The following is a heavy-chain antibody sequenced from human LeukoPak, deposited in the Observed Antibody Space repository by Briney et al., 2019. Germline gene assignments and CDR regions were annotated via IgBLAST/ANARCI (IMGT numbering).Heavy chain of an antibody. D-gene: IGHD6-13*01. Sequence: SQTLSLTRTVSGDSISSYYWSSIRQPPGKGLELVGCIYHTGSTNYNPSLKSRVTISVDTSKNQFSMKLTSVTAADTAVYYCARQISGYSSSWYPNWFDPWGQGTLVTVSS. CDR2: IYHTGST. V-gene: IGHV4-59*08. J-gene: IGHJ5*02. CDR1: GDSISSYY. CDR3: ARQISGYSSSWYPNWFDP.